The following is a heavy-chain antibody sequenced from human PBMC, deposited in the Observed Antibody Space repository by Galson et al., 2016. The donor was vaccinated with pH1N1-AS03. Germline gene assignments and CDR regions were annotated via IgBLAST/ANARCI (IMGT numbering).Heavy chain of an antibody. V-gene: IGHV1-69*15. Sequence: QSGAEVKKPGESLKISCKASGDTFSSYAINWVRQAPGQGLEWMGRIIPKFGSTKYAQKFQDRVTITADESTKTAYMDLSRLTNEDTGMYYCARGIVVIASTLYGMDVWGQGTTVVVSS. D-gene: IGHD2-15*01. CDR1: GDTFSSYA. CDR2: IIPKFGST. J-gene: IGHJ6*02. CDR3: ARGIVVIASTLYGMDV.